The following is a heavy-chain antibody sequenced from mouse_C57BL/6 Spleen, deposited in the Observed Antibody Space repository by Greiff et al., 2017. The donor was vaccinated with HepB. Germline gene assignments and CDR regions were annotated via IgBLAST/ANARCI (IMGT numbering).Heavy chain of an antibody. Sequence: VKLQESGAELVKPGASVKISCKASGYAFSSYWMNWVKQRPGKGLEWIGQIYPGDGDTNYNGKFKGKATLTADKSSSTAYMQLSSLTSEDSAVYCCARGRLPHYFDYWGQGTTLTVSS. V-gene: IGHV1-80*01. CDR2: IYPGDGDT. D-gene: IGHD2-4*01. CDR1: GYAFSSYW. J-gene: IGHJ2*01. CDR3: ARGRLPHYFDY.